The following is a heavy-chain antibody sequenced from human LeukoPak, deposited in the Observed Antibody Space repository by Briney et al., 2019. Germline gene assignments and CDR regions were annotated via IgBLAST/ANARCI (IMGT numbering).Heavy chain of an antibody. V-gene: IGHV3-9*01. CDR3: AKGGATMVRGVITTSRYYYYMDV. CDR1: GFTFDDYA. Sequence: GGSLRLSCAVSGFTFDDYAMHWVRHVPGKGLEWVSGISWNSDTIGYADSVKGRFTISRDNSKNTLYLQMNSLRAEDTAVYYCAKGGATMVRGVITTSRYYYYMDVWGKGTTVTISS. CDR2: ISWNSDTI. J-gene: IGHJ6*03. D-gene: IGHD3-10*01.